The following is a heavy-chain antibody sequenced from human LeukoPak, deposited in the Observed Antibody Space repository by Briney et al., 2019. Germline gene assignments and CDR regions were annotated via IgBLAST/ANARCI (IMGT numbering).Heavy chain of an antibody. CDR1: GYTFTDYS. V-gene: IGHV1-2*06. D-gene: IGHD4-17*01. J-gene: IGHJ5*02. CDR3: ARDLTGLRRFDP. Sequence: GASVKVSCKASGYTFTDYSIHWVRRAPGQGLEWMGRINPNSGGTNYAQKFQGRVTMTRDTSISTHYMELSRLRSDDTAVYYCARDLTGLRRFDPWGQGTLVTVSS. CDR2: INPNSGGT.